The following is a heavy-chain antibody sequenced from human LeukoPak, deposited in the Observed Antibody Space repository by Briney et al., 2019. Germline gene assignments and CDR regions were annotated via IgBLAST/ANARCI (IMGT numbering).Heavy chain of an antibody. Sequence: SETLSLTCSVSGGSIDSYSWSWIRQPAGKGLEWIGRMFISGSANHNPSLKSRVTLSVDTSKNQFSLKLSSMTAADTAVYYCARERGSVESQFYFDYWGQEALVTVSS. CDR3: ARERGSVESQFYFDY. V-gene: IGHV4-4*07. D-gene: IGHD2-21*01. CDR1: GGSIDSYS. J-gene: IGHJ4*02. CDR2: MFISGSA.